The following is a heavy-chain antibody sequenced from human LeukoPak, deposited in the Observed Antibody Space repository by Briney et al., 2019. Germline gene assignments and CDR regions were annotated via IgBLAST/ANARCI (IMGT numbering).Heavy chain of an antibody. D-gene: IGHD3-9*01. CDR3: ATTDILTGYFSFDY. Sequence: GGSLRLSCAASGFTFSSYWMHWVRHAPGKGLVWVSRIKSDGSSTSYADSVKGRFTISRDNAKNTLYLQMNSLRAEDTAVYYCATTDILTGYFSFDYWGQGTLVTVSS. CDR2: IKSDGSST. CDR1: GFTFSSYW. V-gene: IGHV3-74*01. J-gene: IGHJ4*02.